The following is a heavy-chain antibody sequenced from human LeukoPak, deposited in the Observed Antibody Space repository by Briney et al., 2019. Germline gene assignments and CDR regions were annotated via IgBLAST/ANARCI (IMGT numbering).Heavy chain of an antibody. CDR1: GCSVNRISYY. Sequence: LSLTCTVSGCSVNRISYYWGWIRQAPGKGLEWVSSISGSGDNPCYADSVKDRFSISRDNSKTTVSLQMNSLRAEDTAVYYCAKPISGGLAVTADWFDPWGQGTLVIVSS. CDR2: ISGSGDNP. V-gene: IGHV3-23*01. D-gene: IGHD2-21*02. J-gene: IGHJ5*02. CDR3: AKPISGGLAVTADWFDP.